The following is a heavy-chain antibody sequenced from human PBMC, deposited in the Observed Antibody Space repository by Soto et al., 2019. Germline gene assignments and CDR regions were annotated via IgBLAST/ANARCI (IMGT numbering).Heavy chain of an antibody. V-gene: IGHV4-34*01. CDR1: GGSLSDYF. Sequence: SETLSLTCVVSGGSLSDYFWSWIRQPPGMALEWIGEINHLGSINYNPSLKSRVTMSVDTSKNQFSMTLNSVTDADTATYYCGRGGISHWAYFYYMDVWDRGTTVTVSS. CDR3: GRGGISHWAYFYYMDV. CDR2: INHLGSI. J-gene: IGHJ6*03. D-gene: IGHD2-21*01.